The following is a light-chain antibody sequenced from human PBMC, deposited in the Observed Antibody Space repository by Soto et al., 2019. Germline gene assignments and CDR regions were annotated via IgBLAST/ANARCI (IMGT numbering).Light chain of an antibody. CDR3: QEYNSWPWT. Sequence: ETVMTQSPATRSVSPGERATLSCRASQSVNSNLAWYQQKLGQAPRVLIFGASTRATGIPARFSGSGSGTEFSLTINSLQSEDFAVYYCQEYNSWPWTFGQGTKV. J-gene: IGKJ1*01. V-gene: IGKV3-15*01. CDR1: QSVNSN. CDR2: GAS.